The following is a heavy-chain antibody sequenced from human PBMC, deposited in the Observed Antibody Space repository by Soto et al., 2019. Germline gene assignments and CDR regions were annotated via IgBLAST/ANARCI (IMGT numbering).Heavy chain of an antibody. CDR3: ASQVYYYDSSGYYYYYYGMDV. CDR1: GGTFSSYA. D-gene: IGHD3-22*01. V-gene: IGHV1-69*06. CDR2: IIPSFGTA. Sequence: QVQLVQSGAEVKKPGSSVKVSCKASGGTFSSYAISWVRQAPGQGLEWMGGIIPSFGTANYEQKFQGRVTITADKSTSTAYMELSSLRSEDTAVYYCASQVYYYDSSGYYYYYYGMDVWGQGTTVTVSS. J-gene: IGHJ6*02.